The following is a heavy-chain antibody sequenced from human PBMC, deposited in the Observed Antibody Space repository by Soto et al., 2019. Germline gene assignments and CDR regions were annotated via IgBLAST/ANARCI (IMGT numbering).Heavy chain of an antibody. CDR1: GYTFTSYG. D-gene: IGHD3-3*01. Sequence: GASVKVSCKASGYTFTSYGISWVRQAPGQGLEWMGWISAYNGNTNYAQKLQGRVTMTTDTSTSTAYMELRSLRSDDTAVYYCAVSPPTYYDFWSGPQGWFDPWGQGTLVTGSS. CDR3: AVSPPTYYDFWSGPQGWFDP. J-gene: IGHJ5*02. V-gene: IGHV1-18*01. CDR2: ISAYNGNT.